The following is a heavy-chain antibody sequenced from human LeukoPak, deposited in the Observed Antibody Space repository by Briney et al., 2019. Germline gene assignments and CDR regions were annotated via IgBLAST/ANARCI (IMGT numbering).Heavy chain of an antibody. CDR3: AGFGVVPYYYYMDV. J-gene: IGHJ6*03. CDR2: INHSGST. Sequence: PSETLSLTCAVYGGSFSGYYWSWIRQPPGKGLEWIGEINHSGSTNYNPSLKSRVTISVDTSKNQFSLKLSSVTAADTAVYYCAGFGVVPYYYYMDVWAKGPRSPSP. V-gene: IGHV4-34*01. D-gene: IGHD3-3*01. CDR1: GGSFSGYY.